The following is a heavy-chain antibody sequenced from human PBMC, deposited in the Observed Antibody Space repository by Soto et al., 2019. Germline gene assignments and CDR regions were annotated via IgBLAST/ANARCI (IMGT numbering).Heavy chain of an antibody. V-gene: IGHV1-69*08. CDR1: GGTFSSYT. J-gene: IGHJ4*01. D-gene: IGHD1-7*01. CDR2: IIPILGEA. Sequence: SVKVSCKASGGTFSSYTISWVRQAPGQGLEWMGRIIPILGEANYAQKFQGRVTMTADTSTDTAYMELSSLRSEDTAVYYCTTDSYLTLELVRFDYWGLGTLVTVSS. CDR3: TTDSYLTLELVRFDY.